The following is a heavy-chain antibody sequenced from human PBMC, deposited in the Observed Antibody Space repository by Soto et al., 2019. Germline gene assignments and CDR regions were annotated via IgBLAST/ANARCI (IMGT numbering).Heavy chain of an antibody. Sequence: SETLSLTCSVSGGSITSHYWTWVRQPPGKGLEWIGYMYYSGRTNYNPSLKSRVTVSIDPSKNQFSLKLSSVTAADTAVYYCARGRIQLWYPFDYWGQGTLVTVSS. CDR1: GGSITSHY. CDR2: MYYSGRT. J-gene: IGHJ4*02. D-gene: IGHD5-18*01. CDR3: ARGRIQLWYPFDY. V-gene: IGHV4-59*11.